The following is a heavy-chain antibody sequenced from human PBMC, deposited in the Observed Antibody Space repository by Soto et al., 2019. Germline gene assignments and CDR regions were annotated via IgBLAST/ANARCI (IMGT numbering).Heavy chain of an antibody. CDR1: GFTFSSYG. V-gene: IGHV3-33*01. J-gene: IGHJ4*02. Sequence: GGSLRLSCAASGFTFSSYGMHWVRQAPGKGLEWVAVIWYDGSNKYYADSVKGRFTISRDNSKNTLYLQMNSLRAEDTAVYYCARDQLSAFELDGYFDYWGQGTLVTVSS. D-gene: IGHD3-3*02. CDR2: IWYDGSNK. CDR3: ARDQLSAFELDGYFDY.